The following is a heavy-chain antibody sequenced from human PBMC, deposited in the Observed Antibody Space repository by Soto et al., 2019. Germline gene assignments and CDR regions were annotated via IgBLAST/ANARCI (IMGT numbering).Heavy chain of an antibody. CDR2: IIPIFGTA. V-gene: IGHV1-69*13. CDR3: ARGAQSGSYYDYFDY. D-gene: IGHD1-26*01. Sequence: ASVKVSCKASGGTFSSYAISWVRQAPGQGLEWMGGIIPIFGTANYAQKFQGRVTITADESTSTAYMELSSLRSEDTAVYYCARGAQSGSYYDYFDYWGQGTLVTVPQ. J-gene: IGHJ4*02. CDR1: GGTFSSYA.